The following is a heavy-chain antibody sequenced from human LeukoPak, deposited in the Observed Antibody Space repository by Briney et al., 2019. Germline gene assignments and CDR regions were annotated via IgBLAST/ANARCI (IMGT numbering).Heavy chain of an antibody. V-gene: IGHV3-23*01. CDR2: ISGSGGST. D-gene: IGHD2-2*01. Sequence: ETLSLTCTVSGGSISSSSYYWGWVRQAPGKGLEWVSAISGSGGSTYYADSVKGRFTISRDNSKNTLYLQMNSLRAEDTAVYYCAKDIGVLIVVVPAASVFDYWGQGTLVTVSS. J-gene: IGHJ4*02. CDR1: GGSISSSSYY. CDR3: AKDIGVLIVVVPAASVFDY.